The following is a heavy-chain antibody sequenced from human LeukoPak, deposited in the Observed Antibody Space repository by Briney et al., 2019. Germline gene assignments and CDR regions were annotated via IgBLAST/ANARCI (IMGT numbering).Heavy chain of an antibody. V-gene: IGHV1-69*16. CDR3: AREGYRSGGTCYSTMNWFDP. CDR2: IITIVVTA. CDR1: GGTFSSYT. Sequence: SVKVSCKVSGGTFSSYTINWVRQAPGQGFEWMGGIITIVVTADYVQKLQGRVTLTTDTSTSTAYMELRSLRSDDTAVYYCAREGYRSGGTCYSTMNWFDPWGQGTLVTV. D-gene: IGHD2-15*01. J-gene: IGHJ5*02.